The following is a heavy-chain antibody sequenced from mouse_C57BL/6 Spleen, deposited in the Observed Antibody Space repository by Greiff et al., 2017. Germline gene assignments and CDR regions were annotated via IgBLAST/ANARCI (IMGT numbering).Heavy chain of an antibody. Sequence: EVQLQESGGGLVKPGGSLKLSCAASGFTFSSYAMSWVRQTPEKRLEWVATISDGGSYTYYPDNVKGRFTISRDNAKNNLYLQMSHLKSEDTAMYYCARAGYSNYVDYAMDYWGQGTSVTVSS. CDR3: ARAGYSNYVDYAMDY. J-gene: IGHJ4*01. CDR2: ISDGGSYT. CDR1: GFTFSSYA. D-gene: IGHD2-5*01. V-gene: IGHV5-4*01.